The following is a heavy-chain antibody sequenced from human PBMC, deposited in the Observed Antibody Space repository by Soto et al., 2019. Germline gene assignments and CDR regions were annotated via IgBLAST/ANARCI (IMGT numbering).Heavy chain of an antibody. Sequence: PGGSLRLSCAASGFTFSSYAMHWVRQAPGKGLEWVAVISYDGSNKYYADSVKGRFTISRDNSKNTLYLQMNSLRAEDTAVYYCASDVVVVAATYPDYFDYWGQGTLVTVSS. CDR1: GFTFSSYA. CDR2: ISYDGSNK. D-gene: IGHD2-15*01. V-gene: IGHV3-30-3*01. J-gene: IGHJ4*02. CDR3: ASDVVVVAATYPDYFDY.